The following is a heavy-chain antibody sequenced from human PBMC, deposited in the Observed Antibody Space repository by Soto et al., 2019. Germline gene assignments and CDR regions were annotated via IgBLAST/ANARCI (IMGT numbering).Heavy chain of an antibody. CDR1: GFTFSGYW. CDR3: ARDYGGSSFAMDV. CDR2: INSDGSIT. V-gene: IGHV3-74*01. Sequence: PGGSLRLSCAASGFTFSGYWMHWVRQVPGKGLVWVSRINSDGSITGDAESVKGRFTISRENAKNTLYLQMSNLRVEDTAVYFCARDYGGSSFAMDVWGQGTTGSVS. D-gene: IGHD2-15*01. J-gene: IGHJ6*02.